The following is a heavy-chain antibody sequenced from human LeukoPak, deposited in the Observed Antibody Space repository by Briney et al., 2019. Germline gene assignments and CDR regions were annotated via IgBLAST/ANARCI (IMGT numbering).Heavy chain of an antibody. D-gene: IGHD2/OR15-2a*01. CDR2: ISSSSSYI. CDR3: ARRRIDYYYGMDV. Sequence: GGSLRLSCAASGFTLSSYSMNWVRQAPGKGLEWVSSISSSSSYIYYADSVKGRFTISRGNAKNSLYLQMNSLRAEDTAVYYCARRRIDYYYGMDVWGQGTTVTVSS. J-gene: IGHJ6*02. V-gene: IGHV3-21*01. CDR1: GFTLSSYS.